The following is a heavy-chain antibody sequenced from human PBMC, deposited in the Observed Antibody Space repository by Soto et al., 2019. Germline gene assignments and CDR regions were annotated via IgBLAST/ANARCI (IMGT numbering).Heavy chain of an antibody. CDR3: ATYCTYASCLDLQSYGTAV. J-gene: IGHJ6*02. D-gene: IGHD2-8*01. V-gene: IGHV4-31*03. Sequence: SETLSLTCSVSGDSVSSAHYYWTWVRQLPGKGLEWIGNIYYSGTVNYNPSLMSRVSLSRDTSQNQFSLNLISLTAADTAIYYCATYCTYASCLDLQSYGTAVWGQGTTVTVSS. CDR1: GDSVSSAHYY. CDR2: IYYSGTV.